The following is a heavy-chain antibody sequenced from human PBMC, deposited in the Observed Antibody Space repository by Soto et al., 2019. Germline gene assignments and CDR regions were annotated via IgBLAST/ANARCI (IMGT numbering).Heavy chain of an antibody. CDR2: ISWSGDNM. Sequence: QLVESGGGLVQPGRSLRLSCAASGFTFDYYAMHWVRQAPGKGLEWVSGISWSGDNMAYADSVKGRFITSRDNVKNSLYLQMNSLRVEDTALYHCVKVSYSSLTTLGSAFDVWGQGTMVTVS. CDR3: VKVSYSSLTTLGSAFDV. J-gene: IGHJ3*01. V-gene: IGHV3-9*01. CDR1: GFTFDYYA. D-gene: IGHD4-4*01.